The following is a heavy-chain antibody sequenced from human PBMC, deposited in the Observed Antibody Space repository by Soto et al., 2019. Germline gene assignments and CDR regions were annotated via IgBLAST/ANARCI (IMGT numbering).Heavy chain of an antibody. V-gene: IGHV3-7*01. CDR2: IKEDGSEE. CDR3: ATDHDYNWETYRVRY. CDR1: GLSFRTYW. J-gene: IGHJ4*02. Sequence: EVQLVESGGGLVQPGGSLRLSCSTSGLSFRTYWMSWVRQAPGKGLEWVANIKEDGSEEYYVDSVEGRFTISRDNAKNSLYLQMNSLRAEDTALYYCATDHDYNWETYRVRYWGQGTLVTVSS. D-gene: IGHD3-16*02.